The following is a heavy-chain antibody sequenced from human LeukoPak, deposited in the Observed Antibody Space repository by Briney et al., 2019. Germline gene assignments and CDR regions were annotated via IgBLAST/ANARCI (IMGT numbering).Heavy chain of an antibody. V-gene: IGHV5-51*01. D-gene: IGHD3-10*01. CDR1: GYSFTSYW. J-gene: IGHJ5*02. CDR3: ARHLRRSAANYGSGSYLDWFDP. CDR2: IYPGDSDT. Sequence: GESLKISCKGSGYSFTSYWIGWVRQMPGKGLEWMGIIYPGDSDTRYSPSFQGQVTISADKSISTAYLQWSSLKASDTAMYYCARHLRRSAANYGSGSYLDWFDPWGQGTLVTVSS.